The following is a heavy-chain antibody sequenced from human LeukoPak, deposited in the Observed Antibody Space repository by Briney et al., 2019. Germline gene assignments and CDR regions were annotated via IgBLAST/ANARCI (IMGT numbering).Heavy chain of an antibody. CDR2: FFHSGST. D-gene: IGHD2/OR15-2a*01. CDR3: ARGPLWGSNHFDY. J-gene: IGHJ4*02. CDR1: GYSISGGYY. V-gene: IGHV4-38-2*02. Sequence: SETLSLTCSVSGYSISGGYYWGRIRQPPGKGLEWIGSFFHSGSTYYNPSLKSRVTISVDRSKNQFSLKLSSVTAADTAVYYCARGPLWGSNHFDYGGQGTLVTVSS.